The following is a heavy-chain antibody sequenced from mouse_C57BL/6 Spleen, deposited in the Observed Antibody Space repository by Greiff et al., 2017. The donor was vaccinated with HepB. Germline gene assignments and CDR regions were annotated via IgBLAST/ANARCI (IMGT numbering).Heavy chain of an antibody. D-gene: IGHD1-1*01. Sequence: EVKLMESEGGLVQPGSSMKLSCTASGFTFSDYYMAWVRQVPEKGLEWVANINYDGSSTYYLDSLKSRFIISSDNAKNLLYLQMSSLKSEDTATYDCARVSQYGGSSYVYVDVWGKGTTFTGSS. J-gene: IGHJ1*03. CDR1: GFTFSDYY. CDR2: INYDGSST. CDR3: ARVSQYGGSSYVYVDV. V-gene: IGHV5-16*01.